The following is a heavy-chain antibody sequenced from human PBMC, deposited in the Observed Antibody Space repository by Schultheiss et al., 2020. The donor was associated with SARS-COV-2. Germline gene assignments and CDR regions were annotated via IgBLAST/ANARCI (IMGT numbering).Heavy chain of an antibody. CDR3: AKDFGGPTDQ. CDR2: IYSGGNT. CDR1: GFTVISNY. Sequence: GESLKISCAASGFTVISNYMTWVRQAPGKGLEWVSVIYSGGNTYYADSVKGRFTISRDNARNTLYLLMNSLRAEDTAVYYCAKDFGGPTDQWGQGTLVTVSS. J-gene: IGHJ4*02. V-gene: IGHV3-53*01. D-gene: IGHD3-3*01.